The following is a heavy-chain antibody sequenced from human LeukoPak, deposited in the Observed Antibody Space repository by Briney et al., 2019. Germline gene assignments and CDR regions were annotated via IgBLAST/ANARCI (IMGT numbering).Heavy chain of an antibody. Sequence: PGGSLRLSCAASGFTFSSYAMHWARQAPGKGLEWVAVISYDGSNKYYADSVKGRFTISRDNSKNTLYLQMNSLRAEDTAVYYCARGRDTYYDYVWGSYRLYNEFDYWGQGTLVTVSS. CDR1: GFTFSSYA. CDR3: ARGRDTYYDYVWGSYRLYNEFDY. J-gene: IGHJ4*02. CDR2: ISYDGSNK. V-gene: IGHV3-30-3*01. D-gene: IGHD3-16*02.